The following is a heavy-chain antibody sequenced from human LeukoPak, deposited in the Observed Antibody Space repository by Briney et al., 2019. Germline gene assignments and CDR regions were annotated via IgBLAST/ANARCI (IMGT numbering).Heavy chain of an antibody. Sequence: SETLSLTCTVSGGSISSYYWSWIRQPAGKGLEWIGRIYTSGSTNYNPSLKSRVTMSVDTSKNQFSLKLSSVTAADTAVYYCARAPLALWFGELSGAFDIWGQGTMVTVSS. V-gene: IGHV4-4*07. CDR2: IYTSGST. CDR3: ARAPLALWFGELSGAFDI. J-gene: IGHJ3*02. D-gene: IGHD3-10*01. CDR1: GGSISSYY.